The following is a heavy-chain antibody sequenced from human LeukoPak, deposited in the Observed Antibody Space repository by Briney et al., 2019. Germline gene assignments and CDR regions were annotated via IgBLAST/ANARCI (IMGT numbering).Heavy chain of an antibody. D-gene: IGHD6-13*01. Sequence: GGSLRLSCAASGFTFSSYSTNWVRQAPGKGLEWVSSISSSSSYIYYADSMKGRFTISRDNAKNSLYLQMNSLRAEDTAVYYCARDADSSSWSMYYYYGMDVWGQGTTVTVSS. CDR2: ISSSSSYI. CDR3: ARDADSSSWSMYYYYGMDV. CDR1: GFTFSSYS. V-gene: IGHV3-21*01. J-gene: IGHJ6*02.